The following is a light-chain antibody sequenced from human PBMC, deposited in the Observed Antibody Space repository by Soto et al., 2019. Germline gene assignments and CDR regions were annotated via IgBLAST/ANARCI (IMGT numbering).Light chain of an antibody. CDR3: SSYAGSNNPNVV. CDR1: SSDVGGYNY. J-gene: IGLJ2*01. Sequence: QSVLTQPPSASGSPGQSVTISCTGTSSDVGGYNYVSWYQRHPGKAPKLMIYDVNQRPSGVPDRFSGSKSGNTASLTVSGLQAEDEAEYYCSSYAGSNNPNVVFGGGTKVTVL. CDR2: DVN. V-gene: IGLV2-8*01.